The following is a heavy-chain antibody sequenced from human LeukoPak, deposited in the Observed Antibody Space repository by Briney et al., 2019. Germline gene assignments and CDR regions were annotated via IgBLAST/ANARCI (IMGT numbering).Heavy chain of an antibody. V-gene: IGHV4-59*08. CDR3: ARLRVATMGTGMDV. CDR2: INYSGST. Sequence: SETLSLTCTVSGGSISSYYWSWIRQPPGKGLEWIGYINYSGSTNYNPSLKSRVTISVDTSKNQFSLKLSSVTAADTAVYYCARLRVATMGTGMDVWGQGTTVTVSS. CDR1: GGSISSYY. D-gene: IGHD5-12*01. J-gene: IGHJ6*02.